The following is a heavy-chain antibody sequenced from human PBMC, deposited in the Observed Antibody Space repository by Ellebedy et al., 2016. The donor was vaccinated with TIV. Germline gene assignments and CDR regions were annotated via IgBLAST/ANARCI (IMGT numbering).Heavy chain of an antibody. CDR1: GFSVSGNY. J-gene: IGHJ4*02. Sequence: GESLKISCAVSGFSVSGNYMSWVRQAPGKGLEWVSIIYSGGSTYQADSVKGRFTISRDNSKDTVYLKMNSLRAEDTAVFYCARVDLGLAFDYWGQGTLVTVSS. V-gene: IGHV3-53*01. D-gene: IGHD3/OR15-3a*01. CDR3: ARVDLGLAFDY. CDR2: IYSGGST.